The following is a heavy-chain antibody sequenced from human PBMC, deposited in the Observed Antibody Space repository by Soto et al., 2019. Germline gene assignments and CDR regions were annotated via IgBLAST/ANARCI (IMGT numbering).Heavy chain of an antibody. CDR3: AKAEVPQWFTRGYYGMDV. CDR1: GGSFSGYY. D-gene: IGHD2-2*01. CDR2: INHSGST. J-gene: IGHJ6*01. V-gene: IGHV4-34*01. Sequence: PSETLSLTCALHGGSFSGYYWTWIRQPPGKGLEWIGDINHSGSTNYNSSLKSRVTISVDTSKNQLSLTLRSVTAADTAVYYRAKAEVPQWFTRGYYGMDVWGQGTPVTVSS.